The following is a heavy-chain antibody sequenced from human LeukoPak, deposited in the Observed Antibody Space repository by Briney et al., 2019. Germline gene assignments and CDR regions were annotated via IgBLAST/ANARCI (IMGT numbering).Heavy chain of an antibody. V-gene: IGHV1-8*03. Sequence: ASVKVSCKASGYTFTHYHINWVPQATGQGLEWMGWMNPNKGDSGYAQKFQGRVTITRDTSISTSYMELRSLRSDDTAGYFCARTTSVTASGYDYWGQGTLVTVSS. CDR3: ARTTSVTASGYDY. J-gene: IGHJ4*02. CDR1: GYTFTHYH. D-gene: IGHD6-25*01. CDR2: MNPNKGDS.